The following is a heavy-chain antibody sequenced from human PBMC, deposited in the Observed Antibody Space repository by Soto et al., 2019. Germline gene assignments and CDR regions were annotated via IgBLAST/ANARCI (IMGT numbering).Heavy chain of an antibody. CDR2: IIPILGIA. CDR1: GGTFSSYT. J-gene: IGHJ3*02. D-gene: IGHD6-6*01. V-gene: IGHV1-69*02. Sequence: ASVKVSCKASGGTFSSYTISWVRQAPGQGLGWMGRIIPILGIANYAQKFQGRVTITADKSTSTAYMELSSLRSEDTAVYYCARPYSSSSLDAFDIWGQGTMVTVSS. CDR3: ARPYSSSSLDAFDI.